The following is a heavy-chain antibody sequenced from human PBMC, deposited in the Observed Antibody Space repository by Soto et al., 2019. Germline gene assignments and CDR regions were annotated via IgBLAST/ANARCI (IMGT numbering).Heavy chain of an antibody. V-gene: IGHV1-69*01. CDR1: GGTFSSYA. D-gene: IGHD3-22*01. Sequence: QVQLVQSGAGVKKPGSSVKVSCKASGGTFSSYAISWVRQAPGQGLEWMGGIIPIFGTANYAQKFQGRVTITADESTSTAYMELSSLRSEDTAVYYCARSPYYYDSSGYTFDYWGQGTLVTVSS. CDR2: IIPIFGTA. J-gene: IGHJ4*02. CDR3: ARSPYYYDSSGYTFDY.